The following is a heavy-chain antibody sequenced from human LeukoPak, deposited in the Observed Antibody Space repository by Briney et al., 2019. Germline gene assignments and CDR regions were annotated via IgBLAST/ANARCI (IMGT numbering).Heavy chain of an antibody. CDR1: GGSIRSYY. J-gene: IGHJ2*01. CDR2: IYYSGST. Sequence: PSETLSLTCTVSGGSIRSYYWSWIRQPPGKGLEWIAYIYYSGSTNYNPSLKSRVAISVDTSKNQFSLKLSSVTAADTAVYYCARVYYSNSYDYWYFDLWGRGTLVTVSS. D-gene: IGHD6-13*01. CDR3: ARVYYSNSYDYWYFDL. V-gene: IGHV4-59*01.